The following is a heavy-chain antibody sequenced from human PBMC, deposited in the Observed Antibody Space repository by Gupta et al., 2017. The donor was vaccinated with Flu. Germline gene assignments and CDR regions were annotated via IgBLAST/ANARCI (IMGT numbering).Heavy chain of an antibody. CDR2: IKQDGSEK. J-gene: IGHJ4*02. CDR1: GFTFSSYW. Sequence: EVQLVESGGGLVQPGGSLRLSCAASGFTFSSYWMSWVRQAPGKGLEWVANIKQDGSEKYYVDSVKGRFTISRENAKNSRYLQMNSLRAEDTAVYYCARDWVWYCSSTSCYTRGNPFDYWGQGTLGTVAS. CDR3: ARDWVWYCSSTSCYTRGNPFDY. D-gene: IGHD2-2*02. V-gene: IGHV3-7*01.